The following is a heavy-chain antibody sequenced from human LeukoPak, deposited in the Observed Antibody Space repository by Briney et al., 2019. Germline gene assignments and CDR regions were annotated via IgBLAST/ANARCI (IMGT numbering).Heavy chain of an antibody. J-gene: IGHJ4*02. CDR2: IYDSGSN. CDR3: ARDLELGY. V-gene: IGHV4-59*01. D-gene: IGHD2/OR15-2a*01. CDR1: GGSISNYY. Sequence: SSETLSLTCTVSGGSISNYYWSWIRQPPGKELEWIGYIYDSGSNNYNPSLKRRFPISVDTSKNQFSLKLSSVTAADTAVYYCARDLELGYWGQGTLVTVSS.